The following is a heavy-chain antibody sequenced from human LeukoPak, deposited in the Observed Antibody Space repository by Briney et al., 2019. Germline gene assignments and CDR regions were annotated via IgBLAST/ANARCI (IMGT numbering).Heavy chain of an antibody. J-gene: IGHJ3*02. V-gene: IGHV4-34*01. D-gene: IGHD3-16*01. CDR3: ARDRWGAYAFEI. CDR1: GGSFSGYY. Sequence: SETLSLTCAVYGGSFSGYYWSWIRQPPGKGLEWIGEINHSGSTNYNPSLKSRVTISVDTSKNQFSLKLSSVTEADTALYYCARDRWGAYAFEIWGRGTKVTVSS. CDR2: INHSGST.